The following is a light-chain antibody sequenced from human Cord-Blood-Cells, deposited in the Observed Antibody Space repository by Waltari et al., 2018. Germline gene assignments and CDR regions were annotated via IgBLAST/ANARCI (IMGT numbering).Light chain of an antibody. Sequence: QSALTQPASVSGSPGQSITISCTGTSSDVGSYNLVSWYQQHPGKAPKLMIYEGSKRPSGVSNRFSCSKSGNTASLTISGLQAEDEADYYRCSYAGSSTYVFGTGTKVTVL. CDR3: CSYAGSSTYV. CDR2: EGS. J-gene: IGLJ1*01. CDR1: SSDVGSYNL. V-gene: IGLV2-23*01.